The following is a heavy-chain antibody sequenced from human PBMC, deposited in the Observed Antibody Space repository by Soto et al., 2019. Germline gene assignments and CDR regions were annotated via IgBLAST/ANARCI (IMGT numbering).Heavy chain of an antibody. Sequence: EVQLVQSGAEVKKPGESLKISCKGSGYTFSRYWIAWVRQMPGKGLEWMGTIYPGASDTTYSPSFQGQVSISADKSISTAYLQWSSLKASDTAMYYCVRRVVEGYFDYWGQGTPVTASS. CDR3: VRRVVEGYFDY. D-gene: IGHD2-21*01. CDR1: GYTFSRYW. J-gene: IGHJ4*02. CDR2: IYPGASDT. V-gene: IGHV5-51*01.